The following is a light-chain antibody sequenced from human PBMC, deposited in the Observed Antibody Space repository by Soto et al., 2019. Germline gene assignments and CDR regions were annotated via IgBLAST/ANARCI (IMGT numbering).Light chain of an antibody. CDR3: QQYGSSPPVT. J-gene: IGKJ5*01. Sequence: EIVLTQSPGTLSLSPGERATLSCRASPSVSSSYLAWYQQKPGQAPRLLIYGASGRATGVPDRFSGSGSGTDFTITISRLEPEDFAVYYCQQYGSSPPVTFAQGTRLESK. CDR1: PSVSSSY. CDR2: GAS. V-gene: IGKV3-20*01.